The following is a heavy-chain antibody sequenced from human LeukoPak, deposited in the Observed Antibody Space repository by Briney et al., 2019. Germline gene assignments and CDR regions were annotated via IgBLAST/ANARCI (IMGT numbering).Heavy chain of an antibody. CDR3: AREHDSSGYWVHWFDP. J-gene: IGHJ5*02. V-gene: IGHV1-2*02. Sequence: ASVKVSCKASGYTFTGYYMHWVRQAPGQGLEWMGWINPNSGGTNYAQKFQGRVTMTRDTSVSTAYMELSRLRSDDTAVYYCAREHDSSGYWVHWFDPWGQGTLVTVSS. CDR2: INPNSGGT. CDR1: GYTFTGYY. D-gene: IGHD3-22*01.